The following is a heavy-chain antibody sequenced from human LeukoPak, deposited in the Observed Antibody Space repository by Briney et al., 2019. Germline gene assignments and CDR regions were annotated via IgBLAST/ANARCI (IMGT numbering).Heavy chain of an antibody. CDR2: ISAYNGNT. V-gene: IGHV1-18*01. D-gene: IGHD2-2*01. J-gene: IGHJ3*02. Sequence: GGSLRLSCAASGYTFTSYGISWVRQAPGQGLEWMGWISAYNGNTNYAQKLQGRVTMTTDTSTSTAYMELRSLRSDDTAVYYCASSYQLLGEDAFDIWGQGTMVTVSS. CDR3: ASSYQLLGEDAFDI. CDR1: GYTFTSYG.